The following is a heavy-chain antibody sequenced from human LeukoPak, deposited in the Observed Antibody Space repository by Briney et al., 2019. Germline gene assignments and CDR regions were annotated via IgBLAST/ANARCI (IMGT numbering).Heavy chain of an antibody. CDR2: INPNSGGT. V-gene: IGHV1-2*02. J-gene: IGHJ3*02. Sequence: ASVKVSCKASGYTFTGYYMHWVRQAPGQGLEWMGWINPNSGGTNYAQKFQGRVTMTRDTSISTAYMELSRLRSDDTAVYYCARAGDSSSWYLNDAFDIWGQGTMVTVSS. CDR3: ARAGDSSSWYLNDAFDI. CDR1: GYTFTGYY. D-gene: IGHD6-13*01.